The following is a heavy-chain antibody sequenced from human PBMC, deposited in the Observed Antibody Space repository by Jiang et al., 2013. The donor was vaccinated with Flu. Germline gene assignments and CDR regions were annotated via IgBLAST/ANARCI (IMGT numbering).Heavy chain of an antibody. CDR1: GGSISSSSHY. J-gene: IGHJ4*02. CDR3: ARRGSGPHFDN. Sequence: CTVSGGSISSSSHYWDWVRQPPGKGLEWIGSIYYTGSTFYNPSLKSRVTISVDTSKKQFSLKLRSVTAADTAVYYCARRGSGPHFDNWGQGTLVTVSS. V-gene: IGHV4-39*01. CDR2: IYYTGST. D-gene: IGHD3-16*01.